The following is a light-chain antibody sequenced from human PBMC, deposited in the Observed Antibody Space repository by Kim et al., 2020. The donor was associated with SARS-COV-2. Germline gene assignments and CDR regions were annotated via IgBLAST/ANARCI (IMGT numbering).Light chain of an antibody. CDR2: DAS. CDR3: QQRSSWPLT. Sequence: LSPGERATLSCRASQSVSTYLAWYQQRSGQAPRVLIYDASNRATGSPARFSGSGSGTDFTLTISSLQPEDFAVYYCQQRSSWPLTFGGGTKVDIK. J-gene: IGKJ4*01. CDR1: QSVSTY. V-gene: IGKV3-11*01.